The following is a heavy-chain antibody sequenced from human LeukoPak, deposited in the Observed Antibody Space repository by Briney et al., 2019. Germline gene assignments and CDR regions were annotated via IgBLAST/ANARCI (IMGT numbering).Heavy chain of an antibody. Sequence: ASVKVSCKASGYTFTSYYMHWVRQAPGQGLEWMGIINPSGGSTSYAQKFQGRVTMTRDTSTSTVYMELSSLRSEDTAVYYCASAYYYDSSGYLPLGYWGQGTLVTVSS. D-gene: IGHD3-22*01. CDR1: GYTFTSYY. J-gene: IGHJ4*02. CDR3: ASAYYYDSSGYLPLGY. V-gene: IGHV1-46*01. CDR2: INPSGGST.